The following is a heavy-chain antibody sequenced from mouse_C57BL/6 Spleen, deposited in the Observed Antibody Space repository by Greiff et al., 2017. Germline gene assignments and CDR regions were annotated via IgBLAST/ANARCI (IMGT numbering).Heavy chain of an antibody. V-gene: IGHV3-6*01. D-gene: IGHD2-4*01. CDR3: ARAYDYDVGWFAY. CDR2: ISYDGSN. Sequence: EVKLVESGPGLVKPSQSLSLTCSVTGYSITSGYYWNWIRQFPGNKLEWMGYISYDGSNNYNPSLKNRISITRDTSKNQVFLKLNSVTTEDTATYYCARAYDYDVGWFAYWGQGTLVTVSA. J-gene: IGHJ3*01. CDR1: GYSITSGYY.